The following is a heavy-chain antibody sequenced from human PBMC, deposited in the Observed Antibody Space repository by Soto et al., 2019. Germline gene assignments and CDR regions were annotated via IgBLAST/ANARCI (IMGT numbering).Heavy chain of an antibody. CDR3: ARSYCSSTSCYAYYYYYGMDV. D-gene: IGHD2-2*01. CDR1: GYTFTGYY. J-gene: IGHJ6*02. V-gene: IGHV1-2*04. Sequence: ASVKVSCKASGYTFTGYYMHWVRQAPGQGLEWMGWINPNSGGTNYAQKFQGWVTMTRDTSISTAYMELSRLRSDDTAVYYCARSYCSSTSCYAYYYYYGMDVWGRGTTVPVSS. CDR2: INPNSGGT.